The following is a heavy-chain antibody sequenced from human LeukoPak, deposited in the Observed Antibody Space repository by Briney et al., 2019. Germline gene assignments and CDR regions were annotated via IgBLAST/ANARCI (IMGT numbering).Heavy chain of an antibody. J-gene: IGHJ4*02. D-gene: IGHD5-12*01. Sequence: GGSLRLSCAASGFTLSSYAMSWVRQAPGKGLEWVSAISGSGGSTYYADSVKGWFTISRDNSKNTLYLQMNSLRAEDTAVYYCANGGGYDHFDYWGQGTLVTVSS. CDR2: ISGSGGST. CDR1: GFTLSSYA. CDR3: ANGGGYDHFDY. V-gene: IGHV3-23*01.